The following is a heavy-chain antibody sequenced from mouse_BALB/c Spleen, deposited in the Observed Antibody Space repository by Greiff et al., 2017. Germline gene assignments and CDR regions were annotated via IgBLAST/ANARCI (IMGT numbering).Heavy chain of an antibody. CDR3: ARGYYRYEFAY. Sequence: EVMLVESGGGLVQPGGSLRLSCATSGFTFTDYYMSWVRQPPGKALEWLGFIRNKANGYTTEYSASVKGRFTISRDNSQSILYLQMNTLRAEDSATYYCARGYYRYEFAYWGQGTLVTVSA. V-gene: IGHV7-3*02. CDR1: GFTFTDYY. D-gene: IGHD2-14*01. J-gene: IGHJ3*01. CDR2: IRNKANGYTT.